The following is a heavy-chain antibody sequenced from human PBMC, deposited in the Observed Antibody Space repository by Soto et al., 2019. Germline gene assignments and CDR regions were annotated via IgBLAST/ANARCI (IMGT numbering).Heavy chain of an antibody. Sequence: RPLRLSCTAAGFTFGDHAMSWFRQAPGKGLEWVGFIRSKAYGGTTEYAASVKGRFTISRDDSKSIAYLQMNSLKTEDTAVYYCTRDLDLDYYYYGMDVWGQGTTVTVPS. CDR2: IRSKAYGGTT. CDR3: TRDLDLDYYYYGMDV. V-gene: IGHV3-49*03. J-gene: IGHJ6*02. CDR1: GFTFGDHA. D-gene: IGHD3-9*01.